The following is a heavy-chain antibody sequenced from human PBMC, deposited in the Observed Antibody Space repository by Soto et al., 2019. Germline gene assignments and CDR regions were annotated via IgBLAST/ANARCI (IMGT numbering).Heavy chain of an antibody. V-gene: IGHV3-33*01. Sequence: QVQLVESGGGVVQPGRSLRLSCAASGFIFITYGMHWVRQAPGKGLEWVAVIYYDGRNKYYADSVKGRFTISRDNSKNTLNLQMNSLRVEDTAVYYCARDLGELWPSVGGYWGQGTLVTVSS. CDR1: GFIFITYG. J-gene: IGHJ4*02. D-gene: IGHD1-26*01. CDR3: ARDLGELWPSVGGY. CDR2: IYYDGRNK.